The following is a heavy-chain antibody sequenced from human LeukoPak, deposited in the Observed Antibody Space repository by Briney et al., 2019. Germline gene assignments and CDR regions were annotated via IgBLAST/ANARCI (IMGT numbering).Heavy chain of an antibody. Sequence: GGSLRLSCAASGFTFSDYYMSWIRQAPGKGLEWVSYISSSGSTIYYADSVKGRFTISRDNAKNSLYLQMNSLRAEDTAVYYCARDPWGSSWYSGYYYYMDVWGKGTTVTVSS. D-gene: IGHD6-13*01. V-gene: IGHV3-11*04. CDR1: GFTFSDYY. CDR3: ARDPWGSSWYSGYYYYMDV. CDR2: ISSSGSTI. J-gene: IGHJ6*03.